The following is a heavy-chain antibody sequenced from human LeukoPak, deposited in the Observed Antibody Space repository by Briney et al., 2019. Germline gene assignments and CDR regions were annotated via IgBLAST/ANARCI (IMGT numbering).Heavy chain of an antibody. V-gene: IGHV3-33*01. J-gene: IGHJ4*02. CDR2: IWYDGSNK. D-gene: IGHD6-13*01. Sequence: PGGSLRLSCAASGFTFSSYGMHWVRQAPGKGLEWVAVIWYDGSNKYYADSVKGRFTISRDNSKNTLYLQMNSLRAEDTAVYYCARDYAGQQRDYWGQGTLVTVSS. CDR3: ARDYAGQQRDY. CDR1: GFTFSSYG.